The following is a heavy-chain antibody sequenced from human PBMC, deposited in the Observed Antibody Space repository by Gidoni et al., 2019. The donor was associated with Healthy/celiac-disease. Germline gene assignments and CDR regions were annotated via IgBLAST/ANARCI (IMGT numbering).Heavy chain of an antibody. Sequence: EVPLVESGGGLVKPGGSLRLSCAASGFTFSSYSMNWVRQAPGKGLEWVASIRSSSSYIYYADSVKGRFTISRDNAKNSLYLQMNSLRAEDTAVYYCARVVDLTIFGVVTPFDYWGQGTLVTVSS. V-gene: IGHV3-21*01. D-gene: IGHD3-3*01. CDR2: IRSSSSYI. CDR3: ARVVDLTIFGVVTPFDY. CDR1: GFTFSSYS. J-gene: IGHJ4*02.